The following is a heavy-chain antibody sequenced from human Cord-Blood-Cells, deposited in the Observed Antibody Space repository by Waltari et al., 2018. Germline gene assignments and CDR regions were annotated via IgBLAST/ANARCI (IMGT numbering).Heavy chain of an antibody. CDR1: GGTFSSYA. Sequence: QVQLVQSGAEVKKPGSSVKVSCKASGGTFSSYAISWVRQAPGQGLEWMGGIIPILGKANYAQKFQGRGTITADESTSTAYMELSSLRSEDTGVYYCARSTRFGGSGSYYNAFDIWGQGTMVTVSS. J-gene: IGHJ3*02. CDR3: ARSTRFGGSGSYYNAFDI. V-gene: IGHV1-69*11. CDR2: IIPILGKA. D-gene: IGHD3-10*01.